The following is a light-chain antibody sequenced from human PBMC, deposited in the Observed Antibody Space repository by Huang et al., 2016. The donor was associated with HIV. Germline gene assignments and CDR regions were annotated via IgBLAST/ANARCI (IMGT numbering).Light chain of an antibody. Sequence: DIKMTQSPSSLSASVGASVTITCRASQSINTYLNWYQQKPGRAPKFLIYDASTLETGVPSRFSGSGSGTDFTLTISSLQAEDFGTYYCQQSYSITPTFGQGTRLEIE. J-gene: IGKJ5*01. V-gene: IGKV1-39*01. CDR2: DAS. CDR3: QQSYSITPT. CDR1: QSINTY.